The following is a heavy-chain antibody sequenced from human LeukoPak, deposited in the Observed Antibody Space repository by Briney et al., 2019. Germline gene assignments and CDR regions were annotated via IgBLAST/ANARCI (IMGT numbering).Heavy chain of an antibody. CDR1: GFTFNSYG. J-gene: IGHJ4*02. CDR3: ARGHYDVLAASYKWTPDY. Sequence: GRSLRLSCAASGFTFNSYGIHWVRQAPGKGLEWVSSITSGGDYIYYADSVKGRFTTSRDNAKNSLSLQLNSLRVEDTAVYYCARGHYDVLAASYKWTPDYWGQGTLVTVSS. D-gene: IGHD3-9*01. V-gene: IGHV3-21*01. CDR2: ITSGGDYI.